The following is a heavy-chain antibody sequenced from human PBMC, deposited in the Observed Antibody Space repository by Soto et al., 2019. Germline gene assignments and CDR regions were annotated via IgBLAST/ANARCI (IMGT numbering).Heavy chain of an antibody. CDR2: ISSSSSTI. D-gene: IGHD6-19*01. CDR3: ARSPGIAVAGTSVRAFDI. J-gene: IGHJ3*02. Sequence: GGSLRLSCAASGFTFSSYSMNWVRQAPGKGLEWVSYISSSSSTIYYADSVKGRFTISRDNAKNSLYLQMNSLRAEDTAVYYCARSPGIAVAGTSVRAFDIWGQGTMVTVSS. CDR1: GFTFSSYS. V-gene: IGHV3-48*01.